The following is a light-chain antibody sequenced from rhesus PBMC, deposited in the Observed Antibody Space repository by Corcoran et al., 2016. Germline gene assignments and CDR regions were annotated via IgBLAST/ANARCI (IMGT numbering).Light chain of an antibody. V-gene: IGKV1-43*02. CDR2: AAS. CDR3: LQYNSDPYS. CDR1: QGISTY. Sequence: DIQMTQSPSSLSASVGDRVTITCRASQGISTYLNWYQQKPGKAPKLLIYAASSLESGVPSRFSGSGAGTDFTLTISSLQPEDFATYYCLQYNSDPYSFGQGTKVEIK. J-gene: IGKJ2*01.